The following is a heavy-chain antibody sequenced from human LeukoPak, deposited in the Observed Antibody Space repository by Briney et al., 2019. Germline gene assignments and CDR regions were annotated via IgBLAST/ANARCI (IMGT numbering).Heavy chain of an antibody. CDR3: ATDDVTTGTKTALGY. CDR1: GFRFSDSW. J-gene: IGHJ4*02. D-gene: IGHD1-1*01. CDR2: LHEDAGEN. V-gene: IGHV3-7*05. Sequence: GGSLRLSCAASGFRFSDSWMTWVRQTPGKGLHWVASLHEDAGENQYVESVRGRFTISRDNAKNSLYLQMNSLRVKDTAVYYCATDDVTTGTKTALGYWGQGTLVTVSS.